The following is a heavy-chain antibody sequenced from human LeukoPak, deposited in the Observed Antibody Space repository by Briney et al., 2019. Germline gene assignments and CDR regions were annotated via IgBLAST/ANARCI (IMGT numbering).Heavy chain of an antibody. CDR1: GFTFSNFA. V-gene: IGHV3-48*02. Sequence: PGGSLRLSCAASGFTFSNFAMNWVRQAPGKGLEWVSYISSSSSTIYYADSVRGRFTISRDNAQNSLYLQMNSLRDEDTAVYYCATSGSYRFDYWGQGTLVTVSS. J-gene: IGHJ4*02. CDR3: ATSGSYRFDY. CDR2: ISSSSSTI. D-gene: IGHD1-26*01.